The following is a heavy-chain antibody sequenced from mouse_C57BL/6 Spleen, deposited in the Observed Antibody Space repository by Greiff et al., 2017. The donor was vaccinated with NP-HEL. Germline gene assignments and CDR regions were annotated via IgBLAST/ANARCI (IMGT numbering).Heavy chain of an antibody. CDR1: GYAFSSSW. CDR3: ARSGPSSGYVGFAY. Sequence: VQLQQSGPELVKPGASVKISCKASGYAFSSSWMNWVKQRPGRGLEWIGRIYPGDGDTNYNGKFKGKATLTADKSSSTAYMQLSSLTSEDSAVYVCARSGPSSGYVGFAYWGQGTLVTVSA. J-gene: IGHJ3*01. V-gene: IGHV1-82*01. D-gene: IGHD3-2*02. CDR2: IYPGDGDT.